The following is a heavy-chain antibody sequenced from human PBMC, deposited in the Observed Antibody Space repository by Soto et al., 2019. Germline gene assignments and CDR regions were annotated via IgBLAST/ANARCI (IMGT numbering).Heavy chain of an antibody. V-gene: IGHV2-5*02. J-gene: IGHJ5*02. CDR2: IYWDDDK. CDR1: GFSLSTNEVG. Sequence: QITLRESGPTLVKPTQTLTLTCTFSGFSLSTNEVGVGWIRQPPGKALEWLGFIYWDDDKSYSPSLNSRLTTPKHXXNXQXXLTIANRDPVDPATYYCVHRRADCSRTTCDHWSDPWGQGTRVTVSS. D-gene: IGHD2-2*01. CDR3: VHRRADCSRTTCDHWSDP.